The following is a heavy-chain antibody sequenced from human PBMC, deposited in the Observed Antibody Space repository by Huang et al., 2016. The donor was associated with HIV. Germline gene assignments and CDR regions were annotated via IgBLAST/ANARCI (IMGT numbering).Heavy chain of an antibody. CDR2: IIPTLGTA. J-gene: IGHJ4*02. CDR1: GGSFRNFA. D-gene: IGHD3-22*01. Sequence: QVQLVQSGAEVKKPGSSVKVSCKASGGSFRNFAIGWVRPAPGQGLEGMGGIIPTLGTANYAQKFQGRGTIIADESTSTAYMELSSLRSEDTAVYYCATVDYYDTSGPQRGYFDNWGQGTLVTVSS. CDR3: ATVDYYDTSGPQRGYFDN. V-gene: IGHV1-69*01.